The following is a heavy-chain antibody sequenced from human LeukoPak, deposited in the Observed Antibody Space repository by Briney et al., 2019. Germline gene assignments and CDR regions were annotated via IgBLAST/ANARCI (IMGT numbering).Heavy chain of an antibody. CDR1: GFTFSSYA. V-gene: IGHV3-23*01. Sequence: PGGSLRLSCAASGFTFSSYAMNWVRQGPGKGLEWVSFITGSGHSTYYADSVKGRFTISRDNSKNTLYLQMNSLRAEDTAVYYCAKLQLGYCGGDNCYEDYWGQGTLVTVSS. J-gene: IGHJ4*02. D-gene: IGHD2-15*01. CDR3: AKLQLGYCGGDNCYEDY. CDR2: ITGSGHST.